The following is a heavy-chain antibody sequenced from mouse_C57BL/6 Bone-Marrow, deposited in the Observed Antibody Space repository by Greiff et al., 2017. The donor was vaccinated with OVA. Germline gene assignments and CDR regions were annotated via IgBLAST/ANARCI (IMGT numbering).Heavy chain of an antibody. D-gene: IGHD1-1*01. CDR1: GFTFSSYA. V-gene: IGHV5-4*01. Sequence: EVQRVESGGGLVKPGGSLKLSCAASGFTFSSYAMSWVRQTPEKRLEWVATISDGGSYTYYPDNVKGRFTISRDNAKNNLYLQMSHLKSEDTAMYYCARDLYYGSSYGYFDYWGQGTTLTVSS. J-gene: IGHJ2*01. CDR3: ARDLYYGSSYGYFDY. CDR2: ISDGGSYT.